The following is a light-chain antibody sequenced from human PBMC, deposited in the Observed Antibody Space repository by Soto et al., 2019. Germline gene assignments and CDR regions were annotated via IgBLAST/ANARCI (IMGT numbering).Light chain of an antibody. Sequence: QSVLTQPASVSGSPGQSITMSCTGTSSDVGAYNLVSWYQHHPDKAPKLMISEVSNRPSGVSDRFSGSKSGNTASLTISGLQAEDEADYYCASLTTTNFVFGTGTKVTVL. CDR1: SSDVGAYNL. CDR3: ASLTTTNFV. CDR2: EVS. V-gene: IGLV2-14*01. J-gene: IGLJ1*01.